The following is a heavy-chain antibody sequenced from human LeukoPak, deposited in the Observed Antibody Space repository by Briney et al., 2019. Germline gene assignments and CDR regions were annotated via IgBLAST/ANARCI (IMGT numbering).Heavy chain of an antibody. Sequence: SETLSLTCTVSGGSISSSSYYWGWIRQPPGKGLEWIGSIYYSGSTYYNPSHKSRVTISVDTSKNQFSLKLSSVTAADTAVYYCARAPGPAAMSDYWGQGTLVTVSS. CDR1: GGSISSSSYY. CDR2: IYYSGST. D-gene: IGHD2-2*01. CDR3: ARAPGPAAMSDY. V-gene: IGHV4-39*01. J-gene: IGHJ4*02.